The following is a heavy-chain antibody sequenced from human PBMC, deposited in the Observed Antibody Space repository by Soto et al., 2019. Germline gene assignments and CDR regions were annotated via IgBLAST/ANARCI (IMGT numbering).Heavy chain of an antibody. Sequence: SETLPLTWAVYGGSFSGYYWSWIRQPPGKGLEWIGEINHSGSTNYNPSLKSRVTISVDTSKNQFSLKLSSVTAADTAVYYCARGREYGSGQLCDFDYWGQGTLVTVSS. D-gene: IGHD3-10*01. CDR3: ARGREYGSGQLCDFDY. V-gene: IGHV4-34*01. CDR2: INHSGST. J-gene: IGHJ4*02. CDR1: GGSFSGYY.